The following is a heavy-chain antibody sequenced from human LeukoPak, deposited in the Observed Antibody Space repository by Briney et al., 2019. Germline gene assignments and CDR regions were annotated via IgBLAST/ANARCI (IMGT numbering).Heavy chain of an antibody. V-gene: IGHV4-38-2*02. CDR2: IYHNGST. CDR3: ARDRASLVVVNIILGGYFDY. D-gene: IGHD3-22*01. J-gene: IGHJ4*02. CDR1: GYSISSGYY. Sequence: SETLSLTCTVSGYSISSGYYWGWIRPPPGKGLEWIGSIYHNGSTYHNPSLKSRVTISVDTSKNQFSLKLSSVTAADTSVYYCARDRASLVVVNIILGGYFDYWGQGTLVTVSS.